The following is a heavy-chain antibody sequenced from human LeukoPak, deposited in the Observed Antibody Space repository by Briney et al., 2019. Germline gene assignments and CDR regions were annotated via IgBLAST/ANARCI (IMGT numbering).Heavy chain of an antibody. V-gene: IGHV1-18*01. J-gene: IGHJ6*03. CDR2: ISAYNGNT. CDR1: GYTFTSYG. CDR3: ARGIAAAGTWDYYYYMDV. Sequence: ASVKVSCKASGYTFTSYGISWVRQAPGQGLEWMGWISAYNGNTNYAQKLRSRVTMTTDTSTSTAYMELRSLRSDDTAVYYCARGIAAAGTWDYYYYMDVWGKGTTVTVSS. D-gene: IGHD6-13*01.